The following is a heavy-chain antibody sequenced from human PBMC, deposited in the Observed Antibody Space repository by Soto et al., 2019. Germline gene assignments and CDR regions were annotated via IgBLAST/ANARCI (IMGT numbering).Heavy chain of an antibody. CDR2: IRSKTNNYAT. J-gene: IGHJ5*01. CDR1: GFNFGASA. V-gene: IGHV3-73*01. CDR3: TNFQDYDGKPFDF. D-gene: IGHD4-17*01. Sequence: EVQVVESGGGLVQPGGSLKLSCATSGFNFGASAMHWVRQASGKGLEWVGRIRSKTNNYATSYAASVKGRFTISRDDSKNTAYLQMSSLKTEDTAMYYCTNFQDYDGKPFDFWGQGTLVTVSS.